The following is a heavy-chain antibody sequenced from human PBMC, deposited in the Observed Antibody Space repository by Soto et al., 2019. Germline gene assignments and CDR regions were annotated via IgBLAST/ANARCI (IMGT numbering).Heavy chain of an antibody. Sequence: PGGSLRLSCAASGFTFSSYAMSWVRQAPGKGLEWVSAISGSGGSTYYADSVKGRFTISRDNSKNTLYLQMNSLRAEDTAVYYCAKDPHRIPLHIAVAGPVDYWGQGTLVTVSS. J-gene: IGHJ4*02. V-gene: IGHV3-23*01. D-gene: IGHD6-19*01. CDR1: GFTFSSYA. CDR2: ISGSGGST. CDR3: AKDPHRIPLHIAVAGPVDY.